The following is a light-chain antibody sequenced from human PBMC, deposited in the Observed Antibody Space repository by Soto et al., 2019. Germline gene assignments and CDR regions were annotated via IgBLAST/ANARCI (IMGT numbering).Light chain of an antibody. Sequence: EIVLTQSPATLSLSPGERATLSCMASQIVSSYLAWYQQKPGQAPRLLIYDASNRATGIPARFSGSGSGTDFTLTISSLEPEDFSVYYCQRRSNWPLTFGGGKKVEIK. CDR2: DAS. V-gene: IGKV3-11*01. CDR1: QIVSSY. CDR3: QRRSNWPLT. J-gene: IGKJ4*01.